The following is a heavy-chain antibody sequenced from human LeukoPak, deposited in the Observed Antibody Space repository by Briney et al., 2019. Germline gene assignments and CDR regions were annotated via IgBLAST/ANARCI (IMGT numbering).Heavy chain of an antibody. Sequence: PSETLSLTCTVSGGSITTYYWSWIRQPPGKGLEWIGYIYYSGSTDINPSLKSRVTISVDTSKNQFSLKLSSVTAADTAVYYCARAAAIAVAGLDYWGQGALVTVSS. D-gene: IGHD6-19*01. J-gene: IGHJ4*02. CDR1: GGSITTYY. CDR2: IYYSGST. V-gene: IGHV4-59*01. CDR3: ARAAAIAVAGLDY.